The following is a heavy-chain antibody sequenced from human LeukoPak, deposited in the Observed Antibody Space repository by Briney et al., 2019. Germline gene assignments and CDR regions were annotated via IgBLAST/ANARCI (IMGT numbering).Heavy chain of an antibody. V-gene: IGHV3-21*01. CDR2: ISSSSSYI. CDR1: GFTFSSYS. D-gene: IGHD6-13*01. CDR3: ARVAQAAAGIDY. Sequence: TAGGSLRLSCAASGFTFSSYSMNWVRQAPGKGLEWVSSISSSSSYIYYADSVKGRFTISRDNAKNSLYLQMNSLRAEDTAVYYCARVAQAAAGIDYLGQGTLVTVSS. J-gene: IGHJ4*02.